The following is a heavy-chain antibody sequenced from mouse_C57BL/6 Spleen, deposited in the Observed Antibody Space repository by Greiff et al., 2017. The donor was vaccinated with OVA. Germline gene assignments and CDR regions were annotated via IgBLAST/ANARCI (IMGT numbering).Heavy chain of an antibody. CDR2: IYPGSGNT. V-gene: IGHV1-66*01. D-gene: IGHD3-2*02. CDR1: GYSFTSYY. J-gene: IGHJ4*01. Sequence: VQLQQSGPELVKPGASVKISCKASGYSFTSYYIHWVKQRPGQGLEWIGWIYPGSGNTKYNEKFKGKATLTADTSSSTAYMQLSSLTSEDSAVYYCAREGDSSGGAMDYWGQGTSVTVSS. CDR3: AREGDSSGGAMDY.